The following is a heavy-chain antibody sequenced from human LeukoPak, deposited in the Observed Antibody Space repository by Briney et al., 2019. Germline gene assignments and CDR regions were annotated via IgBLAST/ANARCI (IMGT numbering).Heavy chain of an antibody. Sequence: GASVKVSCKASGYTFTSYGISWVRQAPGQGLEWLGRIIPIANLTNYAQKFQGRVMVTAEKSTSTAYLELSGLTLEDTAVYFCARGGFCSSSNCRYYGMALWGQGTTVTVS. CDR2: IIPIANLT. D-gene: IGHD6-13*01. CDR3: ARGGFCSSSNCRYYGMAL. V-gene: IGHV1-69*04. CDR1: GYTFTSYG. J-gene: IGHJ6*02.